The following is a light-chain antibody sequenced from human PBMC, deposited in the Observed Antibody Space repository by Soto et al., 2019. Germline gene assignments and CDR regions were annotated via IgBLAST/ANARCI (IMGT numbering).Light chain of an antibody. V-gene: IGLV2-14*03. CDR1: SSDVGAYNS. J-gene: IGLJ1*01. CDR2: EVS. Sequence: QSALTQPASVSGSPGQSITISCTGTSSDVGAYNSVSWYQQHPDKAPKLMIYEVSYRPSGVSDRFSGSKSDNTASLTISGLHTEDEADYYCSSYTRSSTDLFGTGTKLTVL. CDR3: SSYTRSSTDL.